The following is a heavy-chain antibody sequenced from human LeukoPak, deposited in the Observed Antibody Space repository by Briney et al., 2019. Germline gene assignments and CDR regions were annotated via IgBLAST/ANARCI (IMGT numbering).Heavy chain of an antibody. CDR1: GFTFHHYA. CDR2: ISWNSAYI. Sequence: PGGSLRLSCAASGFTFHHYAIHWVRQVPGKGLEWVSGISWNSAYIGYADSVKGRFTISRDNAKNSVYLQMNSLRAEDTALYYCAKEQAPLYSGYDWDLDFWGQGTMVTVSS. V-gene: IGHV3-9*01. CDR3: AKEQAPLYSGYDWDLDF. J-gene: IGHJ4*02. D-gene: IGHD5-12*01.